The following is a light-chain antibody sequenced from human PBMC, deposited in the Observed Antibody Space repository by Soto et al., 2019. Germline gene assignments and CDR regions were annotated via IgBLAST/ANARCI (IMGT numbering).Light chain of an antibody. CDR2: RNN. CDR3: ASWNDTLSGVV. J-gene: IGLJ2*01. V-gene: IGLV1-47*01. CDR1: SSNIGSNY. Sequence: QSVLTQPPSASGTPGQRVTISCSGSSSNIGSNYVYWYQQLPGTAPKLLIYRNNQRPSGVPDRFSGSKSGTSASLAISGLRSEDEADYYCASWNDTLSGVVXGGGTKLTLL.